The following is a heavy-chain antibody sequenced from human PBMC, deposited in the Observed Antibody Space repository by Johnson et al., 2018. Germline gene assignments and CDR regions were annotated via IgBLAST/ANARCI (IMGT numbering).Heavy chain of an antibody. CDR3: AKDKGRYSGSYYDGRITQGYFQH. CDR2: ISWDGGST. Sequence: EVQLVESGGVVVQPGGSLRLSCAASGFTFDDYAMHWVRQAPGKGLEWVSLISWDGGSTYYADSVKGRFTISRDNSKNSLYLQMNSLRAEDTALYYCAKDKGRYSGSYYDGRITQGYFQHWGQGTLVTVSS. D-gene: IGHD1-26*01. J-gene: IGHJ1*01. CDR1: GFTFDDYA. V-gene: IGHV3-43D*03.